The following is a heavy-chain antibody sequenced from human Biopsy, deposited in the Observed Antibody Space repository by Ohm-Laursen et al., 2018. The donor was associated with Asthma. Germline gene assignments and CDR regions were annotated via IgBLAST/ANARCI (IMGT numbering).Heavy chain of an antibody. J-gene: IGHJ5*01. CDR2: HSGRGAKT. D-gene: IGHD3-10*01. Sequence: SLRLSCAAAGFSFSSYAMSWVRQAPGKGLEWVSGHSGRGAKTYYADSVKGRFTISRDNSKNTLYLQMITLRAEDTAVYYCAREGTGIWVRGVPSVRFDSWGQGTPVTVSS. V-gene: IGHV3-23*01. CDR3: AREGTGIWVRGVPSVRFDS. CDR1: GFSFSSYA.